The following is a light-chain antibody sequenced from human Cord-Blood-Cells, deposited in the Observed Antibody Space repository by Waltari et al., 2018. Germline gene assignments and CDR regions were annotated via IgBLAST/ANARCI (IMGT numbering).Light chain of an antibody. CDR1: QSISSY. Sequence: IKMPQSQSSLSAPVGARFTITCRASQSISSYLNWYQQKPGKAPKLLIYAASSLQSGVPSRFSGSGSGTDFTLTISSLQPEDFATYYCQQSYSTPFTFGGGTKVEIK. J-gene: IGKJ4*01. CDR2: AAS. V-gene: IGKV1-39*01. CDR3: QQSYSTPFT.